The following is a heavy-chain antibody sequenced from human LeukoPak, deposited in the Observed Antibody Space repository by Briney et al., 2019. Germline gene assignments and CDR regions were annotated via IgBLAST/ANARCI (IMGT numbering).Heavy chain of an antibody. J-gene: IGHJ4*02. CDR1: GYTFTSYY. CDR3: ARSPDILTGENFDY. Sequence: GASVKVSCKASGYTFTSYYMHWVRQAPGQGLEWMGWINPNSGGTNYAQKFHDRVTMTRDTSIRTAYMEVSRLRSDDTAVYYCARSPDILTGENFDYWGQGTLVTVSS. D-gene: IGHD3-9*01. V-gene: IGHV1-2*02. CDR2: INPNSGGT.